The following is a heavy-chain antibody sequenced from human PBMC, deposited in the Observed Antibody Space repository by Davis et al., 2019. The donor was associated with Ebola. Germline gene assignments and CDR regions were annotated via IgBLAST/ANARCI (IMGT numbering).Heavy chain of an antibody. J-gene: IGHJ4*02. D-gene: IGHD2-15*01. Sequence: PGGSLRLSCAASGFTFSSYGMHWVRQAPGKGLEWVAFIRYDGSNKYYADSVKGRFTISRDNSKNTLYLQMNSLRAEDTAVYYCARALNCSGGSCGVFDYWGQGTLVTVSS. CDR1: GFTFSSYG. V-gene: IGHV3-30*02. CDR3: ARALNCSGGSCGVFDY. CDR2: IRYDGSNK.